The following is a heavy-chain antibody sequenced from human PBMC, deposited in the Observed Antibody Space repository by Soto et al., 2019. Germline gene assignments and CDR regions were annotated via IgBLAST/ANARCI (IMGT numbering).Heavy chain of an antibody. J-gene: IGHJ4*02. CDR1: GFTFSNYA. CDR3: AKWTGRYCSGGRCYLDAPFDY. Sequence: EVHLLESGGDLVQPGGSLRLSCAASGFTFSNYAMSWVRQAPGKGLDWVSGISGSAASTFYADSVKGRFTISRDNSKNTLYLQMNSLIAEDTAVYYCAKWTGRYCSGGRCYLDAPFDYWGQGTLVTVSS. CDR2: ISGSAAST. D-gene: IGHD2-15*01. V-gene: IGHV3-23*01.